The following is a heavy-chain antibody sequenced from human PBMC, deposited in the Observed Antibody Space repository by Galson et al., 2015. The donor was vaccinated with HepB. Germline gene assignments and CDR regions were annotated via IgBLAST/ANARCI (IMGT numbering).Heavy chain of an antibody. CDR2: ISGSGGST. CDR1: GFTFSSYA. D-gene: IGHD6-19*01. Sequence: SLRLSCAASGFTFSSYAMSWVRQAPGKGLEWVSAISGSGGSTYYADSVKGRFTISGDNSKNTLYLQMNSLRAEDTAVYYCAKDLGAVAGTSWSDYWGQGTLVTVSS. V-gene: IGHV3-23*01. J-gene: IGHJ4*02. CDR3: AKDLGAVAGTSWSDY.